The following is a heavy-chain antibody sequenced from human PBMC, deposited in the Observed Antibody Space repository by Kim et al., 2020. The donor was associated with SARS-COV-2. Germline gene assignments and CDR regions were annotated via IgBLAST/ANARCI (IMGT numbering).Heavy chain of an antibody. CDR3: ARDLSGYGFDP. D-gene: IGHD5-12*01. V-gene: IGHV3-7*03. J-gene: IGHJ5*02. Sequence: GSEKYYVDSVKSRFTISRDNAKNSLYLQMNSLRAEDTAVYYCARDLSGYGFDPWGQGTLVTVSS. CDR2: GSEK.